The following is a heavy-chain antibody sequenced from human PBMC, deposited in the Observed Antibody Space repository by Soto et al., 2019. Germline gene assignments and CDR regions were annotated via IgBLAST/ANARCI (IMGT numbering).Heavy chain of an antibody. J-gene: IGHJ4*02. CDR2: VSHDGRNT. D-gene: IGHD6-19*01. Sequence: VQLVESGGGVVQPGRSLRLSCAASGFTFSDYAMHWVRQAPGKGLEWVAVVSHDGRNTHYADSVKGRFTISRDSSKNTVSLEMTNLRAEDTAVYYCAKGGRQWLFTSDFNYWGQGALVTVSS. V-gene: IGHV3-30*18. CDR1: GFTFSDYA. CDR3: AKGGRQWLFTSDFNY.